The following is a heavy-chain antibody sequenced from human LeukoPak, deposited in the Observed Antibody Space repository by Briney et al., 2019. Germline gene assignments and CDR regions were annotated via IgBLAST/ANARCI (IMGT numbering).Heavy chain of an antibody. J-gene: IGHJ1*01. CDR3: FTNPWGDGDYRYFQH. CDR1: GYSFTSYW. V-gene: IGHV5-51*01. CDR2: IYPGDSEI. D-gene: IGHD4-17*01. Sequence: GESLKISCKGSGYSFTSYWIGWVRQMPGKGLEWMGIIYPGDSEIRNSPSFQGQVTISADKSISTAYLQWSSLKASDTAMYYCFTNPWGDGDYRYFQHWGQGTLVTVSS.